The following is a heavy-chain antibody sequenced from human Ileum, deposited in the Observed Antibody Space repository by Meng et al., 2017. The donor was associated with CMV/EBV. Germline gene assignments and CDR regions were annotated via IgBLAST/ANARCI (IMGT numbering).Heavy chain of an antibody. CDR1: GDSVSGGNYY. J-gene: IGHJ4*02. V-gene: IGHV4-61*01. CDR3: AASQHYYGSVH. CDR2: IYYNGAT. Sequence: SETLSLTCTVSGDSVSGGNYYWSWIRQSPGKGLEWIGFIYYNGATNYNPSLMSRLTVSTDTSRNQFSLKLTSVTTADTAVYYCAASQHYYGSVHWGQGTLVTVSS. D-gene: IGHD3-10*01.